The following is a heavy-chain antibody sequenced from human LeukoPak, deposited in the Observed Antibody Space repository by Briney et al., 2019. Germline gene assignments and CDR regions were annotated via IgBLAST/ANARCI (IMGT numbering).Heavy chain of an antibody. CDR2: IYYSGST. CDR3: ARVSLTTVVTPTYFDY. J-gene: IGHJ4*02. D-gene: IGHD4-23*01. Sequence: SGTLSLTCTVSGGSISSYYRSWIRQPPGKGLEWIGYIYYSGSTNYNPSLKSRVTISVDTSKNQFSLKLSSVTAADTAVYYCARVSLTTVVTPTYFDYWGQGTLVTVSS. V-gene: IGHV4-59*01. CDR1: GGSISSYY.